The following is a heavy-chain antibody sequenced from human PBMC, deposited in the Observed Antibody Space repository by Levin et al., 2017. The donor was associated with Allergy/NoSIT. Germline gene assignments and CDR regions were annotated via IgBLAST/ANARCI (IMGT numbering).Heavy chain of an antibody. CDR2: INPNSGGT. J-gene: IGHJ4*02. V-gene: IGHV1-2*02. Sequence: PGESLKISCKASGDTFTDYYMHWIRQAPGQRLEWMGWINPNSGGTNYAQNFQGRVTMTRDTSISTVYMELSRLTSDDTAVYYCARGPNWGCDYWGQGTMVTVSS. CDR3: ARGPNWGCDY. D-gene: IGHD7-27*01. CDR1: GDTFTDYY.